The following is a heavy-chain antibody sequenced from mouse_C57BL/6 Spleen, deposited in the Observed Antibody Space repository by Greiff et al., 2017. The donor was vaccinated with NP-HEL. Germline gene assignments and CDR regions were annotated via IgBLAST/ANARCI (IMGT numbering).Heavy chain of an antibody. CDR3: ARGADYGQAWFAY. Sequence: EVQLQQSGPELVKPGASVKMSCKASGYTFTDYNMHWVKQSHGKSLEWIGYINPNNGGTSYNQKFKGKATLTVNKSSSTAYMELRSLTSEDSAVYYCARGADYGQAWFAYWGQGTLVTVSA. D-gene: IGHD2-4*01. J-gene: IGHJ3*01. V-gene: IGHV1-22*01. CDR2: INPNNGGT. CDR1: GYTFTDYN.